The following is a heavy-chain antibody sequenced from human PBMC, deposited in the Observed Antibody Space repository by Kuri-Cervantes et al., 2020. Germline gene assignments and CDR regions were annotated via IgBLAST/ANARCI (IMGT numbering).Heavy chain of an antibody. CDR2: IKSKTDGGTT. V-gene: IGHV3-15*01. CDR3: ARGGHDGSYYGYYYYYMDV. J-gene: IGHJ6*03. D-gene: IGHD1-26*01. Sequence: GESLKISCAASGFTFSNAWMSWVRQAPGKGLEWVGRIKSKTDGGTTDYAAPVKGRFTISRDDSKNSLYLQMNSLKTEDTAVYYCARGGHDGSYYGYYYYYMDVWGKGTTVTVSS. CDR1: GFTFSNAW.